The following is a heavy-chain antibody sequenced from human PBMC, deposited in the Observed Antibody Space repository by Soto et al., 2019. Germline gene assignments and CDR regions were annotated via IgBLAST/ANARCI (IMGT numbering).Heavy chain of an antibody. Sequence: GSLRLSCAASEFTFTYAWMSWVRQAPGKGLEWVGRIKSKTDGGTTDCAAPVKGRFTISRDESQNTLYLQMNSLKTEDTAVYYCTSLYYGHWGQGTLVTVSS. D-gene: IGHD3-16*02. J-gene: IGHJ4*02. CDR3: TSLYYGH. CDR1: EFTFTYAW. CDR2: IKSKTDGGTT. V-gene: IGHV3-15*01.